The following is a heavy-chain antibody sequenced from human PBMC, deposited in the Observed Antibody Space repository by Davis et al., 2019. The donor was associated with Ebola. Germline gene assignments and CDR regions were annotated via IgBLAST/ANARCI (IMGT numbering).Heavy chain of an antibody. D-gene: IGHD5-18*01. V-gene: IGHV4-30-4*01. Sequence: LRLSCTVSGGSISSGDYYWSWIRQPPGKGLEWIGYIYYSGSTYYNPSLKSRVTISVDTSKNQFSLKLSSVTAADTAVYYCARVGYSYGRLDYWGQGTLVTVSS. CDR1: GGSISSGDYY. CDR3: ARVGYSYGRLDY. J-gene: IGHJ4*02. CDR2: IYYSGST.